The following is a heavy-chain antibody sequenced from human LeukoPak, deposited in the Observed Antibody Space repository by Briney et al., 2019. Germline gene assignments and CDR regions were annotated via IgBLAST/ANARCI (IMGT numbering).Heavy chain of an antibody. CDR1: GFTFSSYW. V-gene: IGHV3-74*01. Sequence: GSLRLSCAASGFTFSSYWMHWVRHAPGKGLVWVSRINSDATSSSYADSVKGRFTISRDNAKNILSLQMNSLRAEDTAVYYCVRDRYSGSPGDFQHWGQGTLVTVSS. D-gene: IGHD1-26*01. J-gene: IGHJ1*01. CDR3: VRDRYSGSPGDFQH. CDR2: INSDATSS.